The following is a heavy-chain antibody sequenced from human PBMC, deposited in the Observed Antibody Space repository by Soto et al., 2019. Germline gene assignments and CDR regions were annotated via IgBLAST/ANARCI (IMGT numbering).Heavy chain of an antibody. CDR1: GDTFTSYA. CDR2: INAGNGNT. V-gene: IGHV1-3*01. J-gene: IGHJ3*02. Sequence: ASVKVSCKACGDTFTSYAMHWVRQAPGQRLEWMGWINAGNGNTKYSQKFQGRVTITRDTSASTAYMELSSLRSEDTAVYYCASWNSRRPGGAFDIWGQGTIVTVSS. CDR3: ASWNSRRPGGAFDI. D-gene: IGHD6-13*01.